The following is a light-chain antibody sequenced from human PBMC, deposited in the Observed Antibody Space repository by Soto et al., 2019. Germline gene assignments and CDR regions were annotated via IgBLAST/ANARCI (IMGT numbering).Light chain of an antibody. CDR1: QDIAKY. J-gene: IGKJ2*01. CDR3: QQYDNLPYT. Sequence: DIQMTQSPSSLSASVGDRVTITCQASQDIAKYLSWHQQKPGKPPRLLIYDASNLETGVQSRFSASGSGTDFAFTISSLQPEDIATYYCQQYDNLPYTFGQGTKLDI. CDR2: DAS. V-gene: IGKV1-33*01.